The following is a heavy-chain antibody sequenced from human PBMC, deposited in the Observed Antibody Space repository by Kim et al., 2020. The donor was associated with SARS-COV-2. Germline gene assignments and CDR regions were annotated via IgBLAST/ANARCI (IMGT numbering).Heavy chain of an antibody. D-gene: IGHD5-18*01. V-gene: IGHV3-48*03. CDR2: ISSSGSTI. CDR3: AREVDTAMVGRASVEDRYDY. CDR1: GFTFSSYE. J-gene: IGHJ4*02. Sequence: GGSLRLSCAASGFTFSSYEMNWVRQAPGKGLEWVSYISSSGSTIYYADSVKGRFTISRDNAKNSLYLQMNSLRAEDTAVYYCAREVDTAMVGRASVEDRYDYWGQGTLVTVSS.